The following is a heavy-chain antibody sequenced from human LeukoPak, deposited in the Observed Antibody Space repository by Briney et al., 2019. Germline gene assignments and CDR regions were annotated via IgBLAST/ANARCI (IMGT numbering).Heavy chain of an antibody. Sequence: SETLSLTCTVSGGSISSSSYYWGWIRQPPGKGLEWIGSIYYSGSTYYNPSLKSRVTISVDTSKSQFSLKLSSVTAADTAVYYCARRLKTYYYDSSGYYFDYWGQGTLVTVSS. V-gene: IGHV4-39*07. J-gene: IGHJ4*02. CDR2: IYYSGST. CDR1: GGSISSSSYY. CDR3: ARRLKTYYYDSSGYYFDY. D-gene: IGHD3-22*01.